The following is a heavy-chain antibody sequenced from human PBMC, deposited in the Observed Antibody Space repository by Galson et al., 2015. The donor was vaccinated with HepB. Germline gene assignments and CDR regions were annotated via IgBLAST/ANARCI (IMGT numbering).Heavy chain of an antibody. J-gene: IGHJ6*02. D-gene: IGHD2-2*01. CDR3: ARAAGKYHPPYYYGMDV. CDR1: GFTVSSNY. V-gene: IGHV3-53*01. Sequence: SLRLSCAASGFTVSSNYMSWVRQAPGKGLEWVSVIYSGGSTYYADSVKGRFTISRDNSKNTLYLQMNSLRAEDTAVYYCARAAGKYHPPYYYGMDVWGQGTTVTVSS. CDR2: IYSGGST.